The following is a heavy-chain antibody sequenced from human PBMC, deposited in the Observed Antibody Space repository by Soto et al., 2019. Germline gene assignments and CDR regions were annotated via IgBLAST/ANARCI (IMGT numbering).Heavy chain of an antibody. CDR1: GYTFTSYA. V-gene: IGHV1-3*01. Sequence: ASVKVSCKASGYTFTSYAMHWVRQAPGQRLEWMGWINAGNGNTKYSQKFQGRVTITRDTSASTAYMELSSLRSEDTAVYYCARATRPAAMPYYYYYMYVWGKGATVTVS. D-gene: IGHD2-2*01. J-gene: IGHJ6*03. CDR3: ARATRPAAMPYYYYYMYV. CDR2: INAGNGNT.